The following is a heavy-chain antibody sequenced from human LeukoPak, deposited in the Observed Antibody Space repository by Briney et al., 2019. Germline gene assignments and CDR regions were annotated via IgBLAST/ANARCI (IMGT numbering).Heavy chain of an antibody. D-gene: IGHD3-10*01. CDR2: FDPEKGET. CDR3: ATGRNFGGYYYGMDV. CDR1: GYTLTGLV. J-gene: IGHJ6*04. V-gene: IGHV1-24*01. Sequence: ASVKVSCKASGYTLTGLVVHWVRQAPGKGLEWLGGFDPEKGETLYAKKFQGRVTMSEDTSTDTPYMELTSLRSEDTAVYYCATGRNFGGYYYGMDVWGKGTTVTVSS.